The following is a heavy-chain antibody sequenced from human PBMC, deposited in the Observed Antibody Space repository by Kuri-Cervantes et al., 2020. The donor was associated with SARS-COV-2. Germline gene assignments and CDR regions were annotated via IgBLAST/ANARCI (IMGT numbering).Heavy chain of an antibody. CDR1: GYTFTSYA. CDR3: ARTYCSSTSCSPGDY. D-gene: IGHD2-2*01. J-gene: IGHJ4*02. CDR2: INAGNGNT. V-gene: IGHV1-3*01. Sequence: ASVKVSCKASGYTFTSYAMHWVCQAPGQRLEWMGWINAGNGNTKYSQKFQGGVTITRDTSTSTAYMELSSLRSEDTAVYYCARTYCSSTSCSPGDYWGQGTLVTVSS.